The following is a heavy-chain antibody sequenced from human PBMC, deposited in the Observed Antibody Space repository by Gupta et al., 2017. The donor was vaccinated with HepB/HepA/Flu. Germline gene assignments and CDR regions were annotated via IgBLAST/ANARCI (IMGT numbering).Heavy chain of an antibody. Sequence: QVQLVESGGGVVQHGSSLRLTCATSGLTFSHFGMHWVRQAPGKGLEWVAVIWHDGTDSYHAASVQGRFTISRDNSKNTLYLQMNSLRVEDTAVYYCVKEEVIGSTGITNWIESWGQGTLVTVSS. CDR3: VKEEVIGSTGITNWIES. CDR1: GLTFSHFG. CDR2: IWHDGTDS. D-gene: IGHD2-2*01. V-gene: IGHV3-33*06. J-gene: IGHJ5*01.